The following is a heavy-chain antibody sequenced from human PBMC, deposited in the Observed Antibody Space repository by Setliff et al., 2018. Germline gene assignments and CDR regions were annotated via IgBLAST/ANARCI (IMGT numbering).Heavy chain of an antibody. Sequence: ASVTVSCKASGGTFRNYDISWVRQAPGQGLEWMGRINPNSGGTNPAQKFQGRVTMTRNTSISTAYLALRSLRPDDTAVYYCARDLEYQYYYDSSGRDAFDIWGQGTMVTVSS. CDR1: GGTFRNYD. CDR2: INPNSGGT. D-gene: IGHD3-22*01. CDR3: ARDLEYQYYYDSSGRDAFDI. J-gene: IGHJ3*02. V-gene: IGHV1-2*06.